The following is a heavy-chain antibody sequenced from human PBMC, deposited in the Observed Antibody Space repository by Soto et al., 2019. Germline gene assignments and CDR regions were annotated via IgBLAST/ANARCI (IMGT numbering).Heavy chain of an antibody. J-gene: IGHJ4*02. V-gene: IGHV3-48*01. CDR3: ETDSSRLDN. D-gene: IGHD3-22*01. CDR2: ISSSSSTI. Sequence: GGSLRLSCAASGFTFRSYSMNWVRQAPGKGLEWVSYISSSSSTIYYADSVKGRFTVSRDNAKNSLYLQMSSLRAEDTAVYYCETDSSRLDNWGQGTLVTVSS. CDR1: GFTFRSYS.